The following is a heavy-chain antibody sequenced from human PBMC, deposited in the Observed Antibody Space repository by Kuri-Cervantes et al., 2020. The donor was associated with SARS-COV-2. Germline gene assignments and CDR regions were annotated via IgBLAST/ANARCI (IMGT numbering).Heavy chain of an antibody. Sequence: ASVKVSCKVSGYTLTELSMHWVRQAPGKRLEWMGGFDPEDGETIYAQKFQGRITLSTDTSTSTAFMELRSLRSDDTAVYYCAREEGVPAWGQGTLVTVSS. J-gene: IGHJ5*02. CDR1: GYTLTELS. V-gene: IGHV1-24*01. D-gene: IGHD2-2*01. CDR3: AREEGVPA. CDR2: FDPEDGET.